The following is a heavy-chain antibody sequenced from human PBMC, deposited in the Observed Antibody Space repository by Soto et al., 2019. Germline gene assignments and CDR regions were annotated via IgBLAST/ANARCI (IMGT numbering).Heavy chain of an antibody. V-gene: IGHV3-23*01. D-gene: IGHD5-18*01. CDR2: IIENGVDT. CDR1: GLTFSSYA. J-gene: IGHJ4*02. Sequence: GVLRLSCAASGLTFSSYAMSWFRLAPGKGLEWVSGIIENGVDTYYADSVKGRFTIPRDNSKNTLYLQMNSLRAEDTAVYYCAKGGYNYGFLFDCWGQGTLVTVSS. CDR3: AKGGYNYGFLFDC.